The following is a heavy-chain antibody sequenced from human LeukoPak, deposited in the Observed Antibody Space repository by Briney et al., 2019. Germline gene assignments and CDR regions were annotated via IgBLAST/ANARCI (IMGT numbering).Heavy chain of an antibody. CDR1: GGSISSSSYY. CDR2: IYYSGST. V-gene: IGHV4-39*07. Sequence: SETLSLTCTVSGGSISSSSYYWGWVRQPPGKGLEWIGSIYYSGSTYYNPSLKSRVTISVDTSKNQFSPKLSPVTAADTAVYYCARTYSGSYFESGYFDYWGQGTLVTVSS. J-gene: IGHJ4*02. CDR3: ARTYSGSYFESGYFDY. D-gene: IGHD1-26*01.